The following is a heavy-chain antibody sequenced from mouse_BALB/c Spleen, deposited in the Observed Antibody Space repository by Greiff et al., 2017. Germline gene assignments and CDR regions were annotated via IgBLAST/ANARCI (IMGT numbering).Heavy chain of an antibody. CDR2: INPSTGYT. D-gene: IGHD3-1*01. V-gene: IGHV1-7*01. CDR3: ARWGARAGAWFAY. Sequence: VQLQQSGAELAKPGASVKMSCKASGYTFTSYWMHWVKQRPGQGLEWIGYINPSTGYTEYNQKFKDKATLTADKSSSTAFMHLNSLTSEDSAVYYCARWGARAGAWFAYWGQGTLVTVSA. CDR1: GYTFTSYW. J-gene: IGHJ3*01.